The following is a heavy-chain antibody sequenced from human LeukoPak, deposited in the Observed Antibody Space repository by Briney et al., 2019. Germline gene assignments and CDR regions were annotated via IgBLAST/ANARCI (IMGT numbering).Heavy chain of an antibody. CDR3: ARPILWFGDFDY. V-gene: IGHV3-30-3*01. Sequence: GGSLRLSCAASGFTFSSYAMHWVRQAPGKGLEWVAVISYDGGNKYYADSVKGRFTISRDNSKNTLYLQMNSLRAEDTAVYYCARPILWFGDFDYWGQGTLVTVSS. CDR2: ISYDGGNK. J-gene: IGHJ4*02. D-gene: IGHD3-10*01. CDR1: GFTFSSYA.